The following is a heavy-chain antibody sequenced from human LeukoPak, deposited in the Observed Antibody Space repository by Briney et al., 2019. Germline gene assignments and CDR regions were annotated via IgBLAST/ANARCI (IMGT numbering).Heavy chain of an antibody. D-gene: IGHD3-22*01. V-gene: IGHV1-2*02. CDR1: GYTFTSYG. CDR2: INPNSGGT. Sequence: ASVTVSCKASGYTFTSYGISWVRQAPGQGLEWMGWINPNSGGTNYAQKFQGRVTMTRDTSISTAYMELSRLRSDDTAVYYCARGDYYDSSANDYWGQGTLVTVSS. CDR3: ARGDYYDSSANDY. J-gene: IGHJ4*02.